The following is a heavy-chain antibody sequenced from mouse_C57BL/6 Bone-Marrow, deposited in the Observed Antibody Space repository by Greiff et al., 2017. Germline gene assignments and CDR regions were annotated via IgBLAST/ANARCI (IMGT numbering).Heavy chain of an antibody. CDR1: GYTFTSYW. J-gene: IGHJ1*03. D-gene: IGHD1-1*01. CDR3: SRPYGNSYYYWYVDV. CDR2: IHPNSGST. V-gene: IGHV1-64*01. Sequence: VQLQQSGAELVKPGASVKLSCKASGYTFTSYWMHWVKQRPGQGLEWIGMIHPNSGSTNYNEKFKSKATLTVDKSSSTAYMQLSSLTSEDSAVYVCSRPYGNSYYYWYVDVWGTGTTVTVSS.